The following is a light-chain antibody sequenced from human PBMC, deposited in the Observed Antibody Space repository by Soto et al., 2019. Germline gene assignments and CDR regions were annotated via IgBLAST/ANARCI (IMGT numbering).Light chain of an antibody. CDR3: QQTYSIPT. J-gene: IGKJ1*01. V-gene: IGKV1-39*01. CDR1: QSITSY. CDR2: ATS. Sequence: DIQMTQSPSTLSASVGDRVTITFRASQSITSYLNWYQQIPGKAPKLLIYATSSLQSGVPSRFSGTGSGTDFTLTISSLQPEDFATYFCQQTYSIPTFGQGTKVDIK.